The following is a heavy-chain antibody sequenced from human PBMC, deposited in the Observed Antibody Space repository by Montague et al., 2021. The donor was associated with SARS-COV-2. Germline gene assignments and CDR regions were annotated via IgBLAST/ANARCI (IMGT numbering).Heavy chain of an antibody. CDR2: IRTKSDGGTA. CDR3: STEGGDANRDRNVYGF. J-gene: IGHJ4*02. Sequence: SLRLSCAASGFSFSNVWMKWVRQTPGKGLQWVGHIRTKSDGGTADYAAPVKGRFTISRDDSRNTLYLQMSTLKSEDTGVYYCSTEGGDANRDRNVYGFWGQGALVTISS. D-gene: IGHD2-21*01. CDR1: GFSFSNVW. V-gene: IGHV3-15*01.